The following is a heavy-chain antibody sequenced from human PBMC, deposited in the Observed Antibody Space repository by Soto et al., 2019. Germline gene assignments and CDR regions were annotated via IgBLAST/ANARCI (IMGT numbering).Heavy chain of an antibody. D-gene: IGHD5-18*01. CDR2: IVPSVDTT. CDR3: ARCPQPPDTADPYAVDV. J-gene: IGHJ6*02. V-gene: IGHV1-69*18. Sequence: QVQLVQSGTEVKKPGASVKVSCKASGGTFSRSGFHWVRQAPGQGLEWMGMIVPSVDTTNYEQKFQARVTISADQFTSTVYMELRSLRSEDTAIYYCARCPQPPDTADPYAVDVWGPGTRVIVS. CDR1: GGTFSRSG.